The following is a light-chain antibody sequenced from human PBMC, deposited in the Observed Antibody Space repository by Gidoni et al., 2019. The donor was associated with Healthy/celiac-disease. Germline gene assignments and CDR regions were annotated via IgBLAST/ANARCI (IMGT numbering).Light chain of an antibody. CDR2: AAP. V-gene: IGKV1-39*01. CDR3: QQRDSTPPYT. Sequence: DIQLTQSPSSLSASVGDRVTITCRASQSISSYLNWYQQKPGKAPKLLIYAAPSLQSGVLSRCSGSGSGTDFTITISSLQPEDVATYYCQQRDSTPPYTFGQGTKLEIK. J-gene: IGKJ2*01. CDR1: QSISSY.